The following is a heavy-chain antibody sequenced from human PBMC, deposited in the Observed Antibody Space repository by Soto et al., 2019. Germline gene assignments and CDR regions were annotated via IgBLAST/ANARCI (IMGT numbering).Heavy chain of an antibody. J-gene: IGHJ4*02. CDR2: ISATSGST. CDR3: AKIVVAAGIAY. D-gene: IGHD2-2*01. Sequence: EVQLLESGGGLVQPGGSLRLSCAASEFIFSSYGMSWVRQAPGKGLEWVSSISATSGSTYYADSVKGRFTISRDNSKNTLYLQMNSLRAEDTAVYYCAKIVVAAGIAYWGQGNLVTVSS. CDR1: EFIFSSYG. V-gene: IGHV3-23*01.